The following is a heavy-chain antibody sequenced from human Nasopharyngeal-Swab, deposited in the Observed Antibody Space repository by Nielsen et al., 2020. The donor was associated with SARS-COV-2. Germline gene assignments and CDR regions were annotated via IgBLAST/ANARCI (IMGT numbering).Heavy chain of an antibody. CDR1: GFTFSSYS. CDR2: ISSSSSTI. V-gene: IGHV3-48*02. J-gene: IGHJ6*02. CDR3: ARRDTGGMDV. Sequence: GESLKISCAASGFTFSSYSMNWVRQAPGKGLEWVSYISSSSSTIYYADPVKGRFTISRDNAKNSLYLQMNSLRDEDTAVYYCARRDTGGMDVWGQGTTVTVSS. D-gene: IGHD5-18*01.